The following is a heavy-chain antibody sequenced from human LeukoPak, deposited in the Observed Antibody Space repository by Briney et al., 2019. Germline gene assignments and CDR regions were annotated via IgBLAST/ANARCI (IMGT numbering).Heavy chain of an antibody. J-gene: IGHJ6*03. CDR1: GFTFSKSI. CDR2: IRGARSYI. D-gene: IGHD6-6*01. V-gene: IGHV3-21*01. CDR3: ARAFSSSSRGYYYHMDV. Sequence: KAGGSLRLSCAASGFTFSKSIMNWVRHAPGEGLEWGSSIRGARSYIYCADSLRGRFRISRDNDKYSLYLQMNSLGAEDTAVYYCARAFSSSSRGYYYHMDVWGKGTTVTDS.